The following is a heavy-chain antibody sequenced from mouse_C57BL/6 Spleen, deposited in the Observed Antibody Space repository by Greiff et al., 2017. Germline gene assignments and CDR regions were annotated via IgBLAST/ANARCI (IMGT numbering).Heavy chain of an antibody. CDR3: ARAYYYGSTYFDY. V-gene: IGHV1-53*01. CDR2: INPSNGGT. Sequence: VKLQQPGTELVKPGASVKLSCKASGYTFTSYWMHWVKQRPGQGLEWIGNINPSNGGTNYNEKFKSKATLTVDKSSSTAYMQLSSLTSEDSAVYYCARAYYYGSTYFDYWGQGTTLTVSS. D-gene: IGHD1-1*01. J-gene: IGHJ2*01. CDR1: GYTFTSYW.